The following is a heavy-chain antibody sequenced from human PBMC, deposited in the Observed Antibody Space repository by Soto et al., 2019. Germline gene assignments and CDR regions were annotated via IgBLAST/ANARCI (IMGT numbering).Heavy chain of an antibody. D-gene: IGHD1-1*01. Sequence: QVQLAQSGAEVKNPGASVTVSCKASGYSFSSYGISWVRQAPGQGLEWVGWISVHNGYTKYAAELQGRVTMTTDTSTSTAYMELRSLRSDDSAVYFCARPEHNFGPHDYWGQGTLVTVTA. CDR3: ARPEHNFGPHDY. V-gene: IGHV1-18*01. CDR1: GYSFSSYG. CDR2: ISVHNGYT. J-gene: IGHJ4*02.